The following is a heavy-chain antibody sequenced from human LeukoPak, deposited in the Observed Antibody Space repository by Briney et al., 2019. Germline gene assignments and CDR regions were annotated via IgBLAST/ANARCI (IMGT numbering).Heavy chain of an antibody. Sequence: GGSLRLSCVASGFTFSSDAMHWVRQAPGKGLEWVSYISSSGSTIYYADSVKGRFTISRDNAKNSLYLQMNSLRAEDTAVYYCARDGPAAIAYYYYYYMDVWGKGTTVTISS. J-gene: IGHJ6*03. CDR1: GFTFSSDA. D-gene: IGHD2-2*01. V-gene: IGHV3-48*03. CDR2: ISSSGSTI. CDR3: ARDGPAAIAYYYYYYMDV.